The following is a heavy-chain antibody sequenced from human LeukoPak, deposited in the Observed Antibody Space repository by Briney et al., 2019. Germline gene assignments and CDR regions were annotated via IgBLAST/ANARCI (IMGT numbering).Heavy chain of an antibody. CDR2: ISSSGSYI. J-gene: IGHJ2*01. CDR1: GGSFSGYY. CDR3: ARVSESEWNFDL. Sequence: ETLSLTCAVYGGSFSGYYWSWIRQPPGKGLEWVSSISSSGSYIYYADSVKGRFTLSRDNAKNSLHLQMNSLRAEDTAVYYCARVSESEWNFDLWGRGTLVTVSS. D-gene: IGHD1-14*01. V-gene: IGHV3-21*01.